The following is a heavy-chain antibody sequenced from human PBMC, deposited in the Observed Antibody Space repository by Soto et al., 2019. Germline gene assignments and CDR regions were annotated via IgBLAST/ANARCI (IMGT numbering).Heavy chain of an antibody. CDR3: ARAPADSGWGPSYGMDV. CDR1: GYXFTSYW. J-gene: IGHJ6*02. D-gene: IGHD6-19*01. V-gene: IGHV5-51*01. CDR2: IYPGDSDT. Sequence: GESLKXSCKGSGYXFTSYWIGWVRQMPGKGLEWMGIIYPGDSDTRYSPSFQGQVTISADKSISTAYLQWSSLKASDTAMYYCARAPADSGWGPSYGMDVWGQGTTVTLSS.